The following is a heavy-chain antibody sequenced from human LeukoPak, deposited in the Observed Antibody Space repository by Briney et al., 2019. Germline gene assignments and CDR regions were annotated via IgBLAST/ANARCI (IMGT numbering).Heavy chain of an antibody. V-gene: IGHV3-48*02. CDR1: GFTFSSYS. D-gene: IGHD2-2*01. Sequence: QPGGSLRLSCAASGFTFSSYSMNWVRQAPGKGLEWVSYISSSSSTIYYADSVKGRFTISRDNAKNSLYLQMNSLRDEDTAVYYCARDPGGYCSSTSCYGFDYWGQGTLVTVSS. CDR2: ISSSSSTI. CDR3: ARDPGGYCSSTSCYGFDY. J-gene: IGHJ4*02.